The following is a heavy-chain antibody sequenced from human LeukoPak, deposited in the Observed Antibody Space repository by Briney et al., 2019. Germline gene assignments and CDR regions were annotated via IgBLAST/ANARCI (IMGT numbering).Heavy chain of an antibody. Sequence: GGSLRLSCAASGFTFSSYSMNWVRQAPRKGLERVSYISSSTNTIYYADSVKGRFTISRDNAKNSLFLQMNSLRDEDTAVYYCARSRYGTTWSSSWEFDYWGQGTLVTVSS. CDR2: ISSSTNTI. J-gene: IGHJ4*02. CDR1: GFTFSSYS. D-gene: IGHD6-13*01. V-gene: IGHV3-48*02. CDR3: ARSRYGTTWSSSWEFDY.